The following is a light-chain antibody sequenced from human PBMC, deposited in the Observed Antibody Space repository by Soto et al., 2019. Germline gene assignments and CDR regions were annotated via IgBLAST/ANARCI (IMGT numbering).Light chain of an antibody. CDR1: QTVRNNY. CDR2: DPS. Sequence: EFVLTQSPATLSLSPGERATLSCRASQTVRNNYLAWYQQKPGQAPRLLIDDPSSRATCIPGRFRGGGSGRDFPLTISRLEPEDFAVYYCQQFSSYPLTFGGGTKVDLK. J-gene: IGKJ4*01. V-gene: IGKV3-20*01. CDR3: QQFSSYPLT.